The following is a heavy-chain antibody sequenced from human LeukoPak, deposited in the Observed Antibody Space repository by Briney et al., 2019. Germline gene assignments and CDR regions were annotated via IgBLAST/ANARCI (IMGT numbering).Heavy chain of an antibody. CDR2: ISYDGSNK. V-gene: IGHV3-30*18. CDR1: GFTFSSYG. Sequence: QPGGSLRLSCAASGFTFSSYGMHWVRQAPGKGLEWVAVISYDGSNKYYADSVKGRFTISRDNSKNTLYLQMNSLRAEDTAVYYCAKGLEIVGALYYYYYGMDVWGQGTTVTVSS. J-gene: IGHJ6*02. CDR3: AKGLEIVGALYYYYYGMDV. D-gene: IGHD1-26*01.